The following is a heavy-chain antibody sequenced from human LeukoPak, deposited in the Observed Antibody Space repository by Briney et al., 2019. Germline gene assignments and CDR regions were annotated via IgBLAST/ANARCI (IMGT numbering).Heavy chain of an antibody. V-gene: IGHV3-7*01. Sequence: GGSLRLSCAASGFTFSSYAMSWVRQAPGKGLEWVANIKEDGSEKYYVDSVKGRFTISRDNSKNTLYLQMNSLRAEDTAVYYCARVRVGATRRGNYYYYYYMDVWGKGTTVTVSS. CDR2: IKEDGSEK. CDR3: ARVRVGATRRGNYYYYYYMDV. CDR1: GFTFSSYA. J-gene: IGHJ6*03. D-gene: IGHD1-26*01.